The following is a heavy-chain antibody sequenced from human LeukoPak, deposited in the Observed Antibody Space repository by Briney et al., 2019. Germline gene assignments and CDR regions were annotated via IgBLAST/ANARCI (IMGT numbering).Heavy chain of an antibody. J-gene: IGHJ6*02. CDR2: ISAYNGNT. D-gene: IGHD3-3*01. CDR1: GYTFTSYG. V-gene: IGHV1-18*01. Sequence: GASVKVSCEASGYTFTSYGISWVRQAPGQGLEWMGWISAYNGNTNYAQKLQGRVTMTTDTSTSTAYMELRSLRSDDTAVYYCARGTRSGYYTGRYYYYYGMDVWGQGTTVTVSS. CDR3: ARGTRSGYYTGRYYYYYGMDV.